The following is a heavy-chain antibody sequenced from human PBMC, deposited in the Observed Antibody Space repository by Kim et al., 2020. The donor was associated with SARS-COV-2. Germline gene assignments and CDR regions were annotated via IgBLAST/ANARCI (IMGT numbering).Heavy chain of an antibody. D-gene: IGHD6-13*01. CDR1: GGSISSSSYY. Sequence: SETLSLTCTVSGGSISSSSYYWGWIRQPPGKGLEWIGSIYYSGSTYYNPSLKSRVTISVDTSKNQFSLKLSSVTAADTAVYYCATDENSSSWYKNGMDVWGQGTTVTVSS. CDR2: IYYSGST. V-gene: IGHV4-39*01. CDR3: ATDENSSSWYKNGMDV. J-gene: IGHJ6*02.